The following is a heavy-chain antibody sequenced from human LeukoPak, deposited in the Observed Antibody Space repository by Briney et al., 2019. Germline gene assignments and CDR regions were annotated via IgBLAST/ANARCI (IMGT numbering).Heavy chain of an antibody. V-gene: IGHV3-23*01. D-gene: IGHD3-22*01. CDR2: IGSGGTT. Sequence: GGSLRLSCAASGXTFSNYAMSWVGQAPGKGLEWVSSIGSGGTTYYADSVKGRFTISRDNSKNTLFLQMNSLRAEDTAVYYCAKYFYDSSTYSFDYWGQGTLVTVSS. CDR3: AKYFYDSSTYSFDY. J-gene: IGHJ4*02. CDR1: GXTFSNYA.